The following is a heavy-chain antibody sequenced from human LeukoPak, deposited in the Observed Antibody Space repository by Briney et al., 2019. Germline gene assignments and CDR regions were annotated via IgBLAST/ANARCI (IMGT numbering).Heavy chain of an antibody. Sequence: SETLSLTCTVSGASISSYYWSWIRQPPGKGLEWIGSIYYSGSTYYNPSLKSRVTISVDTSKNQFSLKLSSVAAADTAVYYCARESKQWLVNWGQGTLVTVSS. D-gene: IGHD6-19*01. CDR1: GASISSYY. V-gene: IGHV4-59*12. J-gene: IGHJ4*02. CDR3: ARESKQWLVN. CDR2: IYYSGST.